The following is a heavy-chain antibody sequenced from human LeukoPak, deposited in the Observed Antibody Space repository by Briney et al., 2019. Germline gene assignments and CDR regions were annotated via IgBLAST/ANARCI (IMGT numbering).Heavy chain of an antibody. V-gene: IGHV1-2*02. CDR1: GYTFTGYY. CDR3: SMVRGVITTSDY. CDR2: INPNSGGT. Sequence: ASVKVSCKASGYTFTGYYMHWVRQAPGQGLEWMGWINPNSGGTNYAQKLQGRVTMTRDTSISTAYMELSRLRSDDTAVYYCSMVRGVITTSDYWGQGTLVTVSS. D-gene: IGHD3-10*01. J-gene: IGHJ4*02.